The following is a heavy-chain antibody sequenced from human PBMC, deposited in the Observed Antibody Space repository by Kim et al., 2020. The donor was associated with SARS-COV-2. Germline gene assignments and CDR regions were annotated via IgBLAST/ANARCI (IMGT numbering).Heavy chain of an antibody. D-gene: IGHD3-10*01. CDR3: ARRPYGSGGRYFDY. Sequence: NPSLKSRVTISVDTSKNQFSLKLSSVTAADTAVYYCARRPYGSGGRYFDYWGQGTLVTVSS. V-gene: IGHV4-34*01. J-gene: IGHJ4*02.